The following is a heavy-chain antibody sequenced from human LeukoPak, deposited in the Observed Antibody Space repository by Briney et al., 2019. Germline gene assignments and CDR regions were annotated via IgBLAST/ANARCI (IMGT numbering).Heavy chain of an antibody. V-gene: IGHV5-51*01. CDR2: IYPGDSDT. J-gene: IGHJ5*02. CDR1: GYSFTSYW. Sequence: GESLKISCKGSGYSFTSYWIGWVRQMPGKGLEWMGIIYPGDSDTRYSPSFQGQVTISADKSISTAYLQWSSLKASDTAMYYCARYSPAYGGDWYKWFDPWGQGTLVTVSS. D-gene: IGHD2-21*02. CDR3: ARYSPAYGGDWYKWFDP.